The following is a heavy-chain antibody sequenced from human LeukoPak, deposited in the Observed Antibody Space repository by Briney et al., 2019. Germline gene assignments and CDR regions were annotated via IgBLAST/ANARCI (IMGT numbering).Heavy chain of an antibody. V-gene: IGHV1-2*02. CDR2: INPKRGDT. Sequence: ASVKVSCKAFGYTFTDYYIHWVRQAPGQGLEWMGYINPKRGDTSYAQKFQGRVTVTRDTSINTAYMELSSLRSEDTAVYYCAREAKASTSVDYWGQGTLVTVSS. CDR3: AREAKASTSVDY. J-gene: IGHJ4*02. CDR1: GYTFTDYY. D-gene: IGHD2-2*01.